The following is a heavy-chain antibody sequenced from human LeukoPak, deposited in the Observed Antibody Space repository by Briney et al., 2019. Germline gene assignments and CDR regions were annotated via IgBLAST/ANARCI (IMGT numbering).Heavy chain of an antibody. CDR2: TYPRDGST. J-gene: IGHJ4*02. Sequence: VASVKVSCKASGYTFTNNYLHWVRQAPGQGLEWMGMTYPRDGSTSYAQNFQGRVTVTRDTSTTTVHMELRGLRSEDTAVYYCARDQEGFDYWGQGTVVTVSS. CDR1: GYTFTNNY. CDR3: ARDQEGFDY. V-gene: IGHV1-46*01.